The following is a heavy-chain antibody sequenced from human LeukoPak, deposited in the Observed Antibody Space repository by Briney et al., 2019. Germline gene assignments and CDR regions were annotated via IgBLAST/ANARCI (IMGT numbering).Heavy chain of an antibody. CDR1: GYTFTSYD. CDR3: ARASVIAVAGINYFDY. V-gene: IGHV1-8*03. CDR2: MNPNSGNT. Sequence: ASVKVSCKASGYTFTSYDINWVRQATGQGLEWMGWMNPNSGNTGYAQKFQGRVTITRNTSISTAYMELNSLRAEDTAVYYCARASVIAVAGINYFDYWGQGTLVTVSS. J-gene: IGHJ4*02. D-gene: IGHD6-19*01.